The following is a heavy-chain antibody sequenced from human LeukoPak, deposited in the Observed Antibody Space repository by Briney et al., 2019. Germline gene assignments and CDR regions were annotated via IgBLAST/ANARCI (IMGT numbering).Heavy chain of an antibody. V-gene: IGHV4-59*01. CDR3: ARADSSGYSTFGY. CDR1: GGSISSYY. Sequence: SETLSLTCTVSGGSISSYYWSWIRQPPGKGLEWVGYMYYNGGPTYNPSLESRVTISADTSKNQLSLKLTSVTAADTAVYYCARADSSGYSTFGYWGQGTLVTVSS. CDR2: MYYNGGP. J-gene: IGHJ4*02. D-gene: IGHD3-22*01.